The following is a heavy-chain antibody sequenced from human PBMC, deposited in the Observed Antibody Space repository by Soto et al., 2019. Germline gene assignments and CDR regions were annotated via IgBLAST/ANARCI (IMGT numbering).Heavy chain of an antibody. D-gene: IGHD3-22*01. CDR2: VSKSGLDT. J-gene: IGHJ4*02. CDR3: AKDRHRSGSPHPFDY. V-gene: IGHV3-23*01. CDR1: GVTFSSYA. Sequence: GGSLRLSCVASGVTFSSYAMSWVRQAPGKGLEWVSAVSKSGLDTKYADFVKGRFTISRDNSKNKLYLQMNSLRAEDTAVYYCAKDRHRSGSPHPFDYWGQGTLVTVSS.